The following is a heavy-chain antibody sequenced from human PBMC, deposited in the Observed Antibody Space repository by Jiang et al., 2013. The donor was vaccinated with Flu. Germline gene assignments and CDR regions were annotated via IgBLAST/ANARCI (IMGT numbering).Heavy chain of an antibody. J-gene: IGHJ2*01. CDR2: INPSGGST. Sequence: SGAEVKKPGASVKVSCKASGYTFTSYYMHWVRQAPGQGLEWMGIINPSGGSTSYAQKFQGRVTITADKSTSTAYMELSSLRSEDTAVYYCARVNDYGDSEADWYFDLWGRGTLVTVSS. CDR1: GYTFTSYY. D-gene: IGHD4-17*01. CDR3: ARVNDYGDSEADWYFDL. V-gene: IGHV1-46*01.